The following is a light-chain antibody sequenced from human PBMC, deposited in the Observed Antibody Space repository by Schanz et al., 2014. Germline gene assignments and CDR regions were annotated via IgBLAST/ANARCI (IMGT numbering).Light chain of an antibody. J-gene: IGLJ1*01. CDR3: CLYTSGGGFSSV. CDR1: SSDVGAYNY. CDR2: DVT. Sequence: QSALTQPASVSGSPGQSITISCTGTSSDVGAYNYVSWYQQYPGKAPKLMIYDVTKRPSGVSNRFSGSKSGNTASLTISGLQAEDEADYYGCLYTSGGGFSSVFGTGTKLTVL. V-gene: IGLV2-14*01.